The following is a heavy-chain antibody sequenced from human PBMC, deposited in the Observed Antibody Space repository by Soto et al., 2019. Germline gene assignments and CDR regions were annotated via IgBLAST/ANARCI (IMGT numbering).Heavy chain of an antibody. CDR2: ISGSGGST. CDR1: GFTFSSYA. Sequence: EVQLLESWGGLVQSGGSLRLSCAASGFTFSSYAMSWVRQAPGKGLEWVSAISGSGGSTYYADSVKGRFTISRDNSKNTLYLQMNSLRAEDTAVYYCAKNGRFLEWLLMGLIDYWGQGTLVTVSS. J-gene: IGHJ4*02. V-gene: IGHV3-23*01. D-gene: IGHD3-3*01. CDR3: AKNGRFLEWLLMGLIDY.